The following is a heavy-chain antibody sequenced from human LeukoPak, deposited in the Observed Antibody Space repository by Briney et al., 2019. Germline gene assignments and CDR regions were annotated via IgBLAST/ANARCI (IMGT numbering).Heavy chain of an antibody. V-gene: IGHV3-30*04. D-gene: IGHD3-3*01. CDR1: GFTFSSYA. Sequence: GGSLRLSCAASGFTFSSYAMHWVRQAPGKGLEWVAVISYDGSNKYYADSVKGRFTISRDNTKNTLYLQMNSLRAEDTAVYYCARAIITIFGHHDYWGQGTLVTASS. CDR3: ARAIITIFGHHDY. CDR2: ISYDGSNK. J-gene: IGHJ4*02.